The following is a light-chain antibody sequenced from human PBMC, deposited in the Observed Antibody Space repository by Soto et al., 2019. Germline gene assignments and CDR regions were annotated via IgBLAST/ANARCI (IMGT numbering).Light chain of an antibody. V-gene: IGKV3-15*01. CDR3: QQYKKWPWT. J-gene: IGKJ1*01. CDR1: KSVSSN. CDR2: GAS. Sequence: EIVMTQSPATLSVSPGEIATLXXRASKSVSSNLAWYQQKPGQAPRXVIYGASNRATGIPARSSGSGSGTEFTLTISSLQSEDFAVYYCQQYKKWPWTFGQGTKVDIK.